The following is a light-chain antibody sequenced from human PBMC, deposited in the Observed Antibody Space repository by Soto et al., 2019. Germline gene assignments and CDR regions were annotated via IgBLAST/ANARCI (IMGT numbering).Light chain of an antibody. J-gene: IGKJ5*01. CDR2: GAS. V-gene: IGKV3-20*01. CDR3: QQYGSSPIT. CDR1: QSVSSSY. Sequence: EIVLTQSPGTLSLSPGERATLSCRASQSVSSSYFAWYQQKPGQAPRLLFYGASSRATGIPDRFSGSGSGTDFTLTISRLEPEDFAVYYCQQYGSSPITFGQVTRLEIK.